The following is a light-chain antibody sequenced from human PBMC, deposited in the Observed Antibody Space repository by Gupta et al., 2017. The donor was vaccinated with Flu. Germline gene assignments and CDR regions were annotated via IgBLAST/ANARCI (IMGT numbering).Light chain of an antibody. CDR3: QQYHNWSPKYS. V-gene: IGKV3-15*01. Sequence: IVMTQSPATLSVSPGERATPSCRASQSVSSNLAWYQQNTGQAARLLIYGASTRATGIPARLSGSGSGTEFTRTISSLQSEEFAAYYCQQYHNWSPKYSFGQGTKLEIK. J-gene: IGKJ2*03. CDR2: GAS. CDR1: QSVSSN.